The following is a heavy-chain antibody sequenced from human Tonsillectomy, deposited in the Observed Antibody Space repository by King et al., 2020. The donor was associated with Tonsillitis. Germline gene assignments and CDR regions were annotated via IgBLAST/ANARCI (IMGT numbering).Heavy chain of an antibody. V-gene: IGHV4-39*01. CDR1: GGSITSSPYY. D-gene: IGHD3-16*01. Sequence: HLQESGPGLVKPSETLSLTCTVSGGSITSSPYYWAWIRQPPGKTLQWIGTVFYSGSTDYIPSLKSRVTISVDTSKNQFSLKLNSVTVADTAVYYCAGTDYATAVAPWGQGTLVTVSS. CDR3: AGTDYATAVAP. CDR2: VFYSGST. J-gene: IGHJ5*02.